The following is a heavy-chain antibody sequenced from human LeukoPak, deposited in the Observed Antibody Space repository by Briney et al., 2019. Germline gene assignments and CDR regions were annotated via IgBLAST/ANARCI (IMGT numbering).Heavy chain of an antibody. V-gene: IGHV1-2*04. CDR2: INPNSGGT. D-gene: IGHD5-24*01. CDR1: GYTFTVYY. Sequence: ASVTVSCTASGYTFTVYYMHWVRQAPGQGLEWMGWINPNSGGTNYAQKFQGWVTMTRDTSISTAYMELSRLRSDDTAVYYCARALTGGGYNYYFDYWGQGTLVTVSS. J-gene: IGHJ4*02. CDR3: ARALTGGGYNYYFDY.